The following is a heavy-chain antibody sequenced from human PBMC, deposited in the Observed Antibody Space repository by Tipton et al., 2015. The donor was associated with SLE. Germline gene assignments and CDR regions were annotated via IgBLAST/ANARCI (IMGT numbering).Heavy chain of an antibody. J-gene: IGHJ4*02. D-gene: IGHD1-26*01. Sequence: TLSLTCAVSGYSISSGYYWGWIRQPPGKGLEWIGSINHSGSTNYNPSLKSRVTISVDTSKNQFSLKLSSVTAADTAVYYCARDFKGIVADYFDYWGQGTLVTVSS. CDR2: INHSGST. CDR3: ARDFKGIVADYFDY. CDR1: GYSISSGYY. V-gene: IGHV4-38-2*02.